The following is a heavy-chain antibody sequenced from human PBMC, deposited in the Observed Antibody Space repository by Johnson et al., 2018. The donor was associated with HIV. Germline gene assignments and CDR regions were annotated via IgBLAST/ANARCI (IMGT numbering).Heavy chain of an antibody. D-gene: IGHD2-21*01. CDR2: IRYDGSNQ. CDR3: AKDLEHILTYAFDI. CDR1: GFSFSSYG. V-gene: IGHV3-30*02. J-gene: IGHJ3*02. Sequence: QVQLVESGGGLVKPGGSLRLSCAASGFSFSSYGMHWVRQAPGKGLEWVAFIRYDGSNQYYADSVKGRFTISRDNSKNTLYLQMNSLRAEDTAVYYCAKDLEHILTYAFDIWGQGTMVTVS.